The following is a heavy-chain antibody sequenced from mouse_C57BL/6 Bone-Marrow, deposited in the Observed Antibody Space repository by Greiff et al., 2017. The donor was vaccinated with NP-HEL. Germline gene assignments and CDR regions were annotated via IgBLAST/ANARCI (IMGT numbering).Heavy chain of an antibody. V-gene: IGHV1-19*01. D-gene: IGHD2-13*01. J-gene: IGHJ3*01. CDR1: GYTFTDYY. Sequence: VPLQQSGPVLVKPGASVKLSCKASGYTFTDYYMNWVKQRHGKSLEWIGVINPYNGGTSYNQTFKGTATLSVDKSSSTAYMKLNRLKAEDTAVYYCARRGDGDSSAGCAYWGQGTLVTVSA. CDR3: ARRGDGDSSAGCAY. CDR2: INPYNGGT.